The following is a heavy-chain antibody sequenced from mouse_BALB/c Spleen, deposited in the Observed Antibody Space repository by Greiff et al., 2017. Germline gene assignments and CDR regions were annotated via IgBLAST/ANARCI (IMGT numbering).Heavy chain of an antibody. Sequence: VESGGGLVQPGGSRKLSCAASGFTFSSFGMHWVRQAPEKGLEWVAYISSGSSTIYYADTVKGRFTISRDNPKNTLFLQMTSLRSEDTAMYYCARGGTARASYYFDYWGQGTTLTVSS. CDR2: ISSGSSTI. CDR1: GFTFSSFG. V-gene: IGHV5-17*02. J-gene: IGHJ2*01. D-gene: IGHD3-2*01. CDR3: ARGGTARASYYFDY.